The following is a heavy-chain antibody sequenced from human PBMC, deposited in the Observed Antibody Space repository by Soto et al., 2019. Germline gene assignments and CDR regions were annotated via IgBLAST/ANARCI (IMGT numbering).Heavy chain of an antibody. D-gene: IGHD3-9*01. Sequence: PGGSLRLSCAASGFTSNRYWMHWVRQAPGKGLVWVSRIDSDGSSTSYADSVKGRFTISRDNAKNSLYLQMNSLRAEDTAVYYCARGERYFDWLPGDAFDIWGQGTMVTVSS. J-gene: IGHJ3*02. CDR2: IDSDGSST. CDR1: GFTSNRYW. CDR3: ARGERYFDWLPGDAFDI. V-gene: IGHV3-74*01.